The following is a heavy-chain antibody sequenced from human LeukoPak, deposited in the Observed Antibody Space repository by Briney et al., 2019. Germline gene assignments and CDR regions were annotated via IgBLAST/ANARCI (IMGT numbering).Heavy chain of an antibody. Sequence: SVKVSCKASGGTFSSYAISWVRQAPGQGLEWMGGIIPIFGTATYAQKFQGRVTITTDESTSTAYMELSSLRSEDTAVYYCARARSPSSGYLLRDHNWFDPWGQGTLVTVSS. CDR3: ARARSPSSGYLLRDHNWFDP. V-gene: IGHV1-69*05. CDR1: GGTFSSYA. J-gene: IGHJ5*02. D-gene: IGHD3-22*01. CDR2: IIPIFGTA.